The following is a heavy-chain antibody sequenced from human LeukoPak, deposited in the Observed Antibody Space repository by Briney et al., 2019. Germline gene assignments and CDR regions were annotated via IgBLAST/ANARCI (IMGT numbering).Heavy chain of an antibody. Sequence: GGSLRLSCAASGCTFSSYAMSWVRQAPGKGLGWVSSISGSNGDTYYADSVKGRFTISRDNSKNTLYLQMNSLRAEDTAVYYCAKVPRSGSLDYWGQGTLVTVSS. V-gene: IGHV3-23*01. CDR1: GCTFSSYA. CDR3: AKVPRSGSLDY. CDR2: ISGSNGDT. J-gene: IGHJ4*02. D-gene: IGHD3-10*01.